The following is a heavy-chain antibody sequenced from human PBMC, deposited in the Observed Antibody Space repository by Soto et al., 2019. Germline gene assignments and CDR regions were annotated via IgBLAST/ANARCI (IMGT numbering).Heavy chain of an antibody. CDR2: IYYSGST. V-gene: IGHV4-59*06. J-gene: IGHJ6*02. CDR3: ARGGIGVAGTTPHYYYGMDV. D-gene: IGHD6-19*01. CDR1: GGSISSYY. Sequence: PSETLSLTCTGSGGSISSYYWSWIRQPPGKRLEWIGYIYYSGSTYYNPSLKSRVTISVDTSKNQFSLKLSSVTAADTAVYYCARGGIGVAGTTPHYYYGMDVWGQGTTVTVSS.